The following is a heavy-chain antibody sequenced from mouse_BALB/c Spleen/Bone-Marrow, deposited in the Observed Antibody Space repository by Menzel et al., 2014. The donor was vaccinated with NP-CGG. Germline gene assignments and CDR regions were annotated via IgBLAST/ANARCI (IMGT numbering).Heavy chain of an antibody. CDR1: GFTFSSYI. CDR3: ASHYYDSSPFAY. V-gene: IGHV5-12-2*01. J-gene: IGHJ3*01. CDR2: ISNGGGSI. Sequence: EVQLVESGGGLVLPGGSLKLSCAASGFTFSSYIMSWVRQTPEKRLEWVAYISNGGGSIYYPDTVKGRFTISRDNDKNTLYLQMSSLKSEDTAMYYCASHYYDSSPFAYWGQGTLVTVSA. D-gene: IGHD1-1*01.